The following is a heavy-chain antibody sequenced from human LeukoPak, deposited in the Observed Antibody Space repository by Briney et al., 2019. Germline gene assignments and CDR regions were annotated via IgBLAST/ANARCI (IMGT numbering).Heavy chain of an antibody. Sequence: ASVKVSCKVSGYTLTELSMHWVRQAPGKGLEWMGGFDPEDGETIYAQKFQGRVTMTEDTSTDTAYMELSSLRSEDTAVYYCASVVGLYGDFAFDPWGQGTLVTVSS. CDR2: FDPEDGET. D-gene: IGHD4-17*01. CDR3: ASVVGLYGDFAFDP. V-gene: IGHV1-24*01. CDR1: GYTLTELS. J-gene: IGHJ5*02.